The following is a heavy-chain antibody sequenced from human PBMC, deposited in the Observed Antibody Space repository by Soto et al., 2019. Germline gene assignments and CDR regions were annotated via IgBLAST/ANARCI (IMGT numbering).Heavy chain of an antibody. V-gene: IGHV1-3*01. Sequence: QVQLVQSGAEVKKPGASVKVSCKASGYTFTSYAMHWVRQAPGQRREWMGWINAGNGNTKYSQKCQGRVTITRDTSASTAYMELSSLRSEDTAVYYCARDRWLRYSNNFDYWGQGTLVTVSS. CDR1: GYTFTSYA. CDR2: INAGNGNT. CDR3: ARDRWLRYSNNFDY. J-gene: IGHJ4*02. D-gene: IGHD5-12*01.